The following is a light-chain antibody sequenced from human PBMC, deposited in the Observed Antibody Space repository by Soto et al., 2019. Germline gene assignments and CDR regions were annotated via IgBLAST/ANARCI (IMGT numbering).Light chain of an antibody. J-gene: IGKJ5*01. V-gene: IGKV3-20*01. CDR2: GAS. CDR3: QQYGSSPIT. CDR1: QSVSSSY. Sequence: EIVLTQSPGTLSLSPGEVATVSCMASQSVSSSYLAWYQQKPGQAPRLLFYGASSRATGIPDRFSGSGSGTDFTLTISRLEPVDFAVYYCQQYGSSPITFGQGTRLEIK.